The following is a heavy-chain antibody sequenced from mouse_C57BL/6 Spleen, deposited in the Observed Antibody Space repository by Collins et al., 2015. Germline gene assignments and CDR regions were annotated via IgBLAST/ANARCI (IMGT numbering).Heavy chain of an antibody. Sequence: EVQLVESGGGLVQPKGSLKLSCAASGFSFNTYAMNWVRQAPGKGLEWVARIRSKSNNYATYYADSVKDRFTISRDDSESMLYLQMNNLKTEDTAMYYCVRRGPPYYAMDYWGQGTSVTVSS. J-gene: IGHJ4*01. V-gene: IGHV10-1*01. CDR2: IRSKSNNYAT. CDR3: VRRGPPYYAMDY. CDR1: GFSFNTYA.